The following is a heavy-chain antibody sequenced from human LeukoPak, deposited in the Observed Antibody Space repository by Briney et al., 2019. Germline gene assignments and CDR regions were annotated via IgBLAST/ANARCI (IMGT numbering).Heavy chain of an antibody. CDR3: STDRYYYDSSPRY. CDR1: GFTFAHAW. CDR2: IKSKTDGGTT. D-gene: IGHD3-22*01. Sequence: SGGSLRLFCAASGFTFAHAWMNWVRQPPGKGLEWVGRIKSKTDGGTTDYAAPVKGRFTISRDDSKNTLYLQMNSLTTEDTAVFYCSTDRYYYDSSPRYWGQGTLVTVSS. V-gene: IGHV3-15*07. J-gene: IGHJ4*02.